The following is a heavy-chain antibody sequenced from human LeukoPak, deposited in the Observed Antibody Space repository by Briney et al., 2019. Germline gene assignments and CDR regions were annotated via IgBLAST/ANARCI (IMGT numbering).Heavy chain of an antibody. D-gene: IGHD3-10*01. CDR3: ARHGDYGSGSYYDY. Sequence: PSETLSLTCTVSGGSISSYYWSWIRQPPGKGLEWIGYIYYSGSTNYNPSLKSRVTISVDTSKNQFSLKLSSVTAADTAVYYCARHGDYGSGSYYDYWGQGTLVTVSS. J-gene: IGHJ4*02. CDR1: GGSISSYY. CDR2: IYYSGST. V-gene: IGHV4-59*08.